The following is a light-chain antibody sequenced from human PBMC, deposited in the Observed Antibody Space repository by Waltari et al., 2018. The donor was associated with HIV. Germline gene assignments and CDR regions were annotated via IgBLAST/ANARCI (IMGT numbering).Light chain of an antibody. J-gene: IGLJ3*02. Sequence: QSVVTQPPSVSGAPGQRITISCSGSSSNLGAGFDVPWNQQLPGTAPKVIIYDNNKRPSGVPDRFSGSKSGTSASLAITGLQAEDEAEYYCQSYDTSLSAVVFGGGTTLTVL. CDR1: SSNLGAGFD. CDR3: QSYDTSLSAVV. V-gene: IGLV1-40*01. CDR2: DNN.